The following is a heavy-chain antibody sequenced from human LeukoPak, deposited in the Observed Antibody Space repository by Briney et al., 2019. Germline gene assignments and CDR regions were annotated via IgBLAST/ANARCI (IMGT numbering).Heavy chain of an antibody. J-gene: IGHJ4*02. Sequence: GGSLRLSCAASGFTFSTYRMNWVRQAPGKGLEWVSYITGSSNPIYYADSVKGRFTISRDNAKNSLYLQMNSLRDEDTAVYYCVRDPEALDYWGQGTLVTVSS. CDR1: GFTFSTYR. V-gene: IGHV3-48*02. CDR3: VRDPEALDY. CDR2: ITGSSNPI.